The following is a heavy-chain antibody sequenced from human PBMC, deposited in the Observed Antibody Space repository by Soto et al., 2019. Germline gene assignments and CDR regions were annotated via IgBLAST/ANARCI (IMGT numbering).Heavy chain of an antibody. D-gene: IGHD3-22*01. V-gene: IGHV3-48*02. CDR1: GFTFSSYS. CDR2: ISSSSSTI. J-gene: IGHJ4*02. Sequence: EVQLVESGGGLVQPGGSLRLSCAASGFTFSSYSMNWVRQAPGKGLEWVSCISSSSSTIYYADSVKGRFTISRDNAKNSLYLQMNSLRDEDTAVYYCAREEHSSGYYHSGGNFFDYWGQGTLVTVSS. CDR3: AREEHSSGYYHSGGNFFDY.